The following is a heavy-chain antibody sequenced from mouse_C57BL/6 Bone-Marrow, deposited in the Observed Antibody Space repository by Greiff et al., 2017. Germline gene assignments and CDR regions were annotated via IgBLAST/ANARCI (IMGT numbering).Heavy chain of an antibody. V-gene: IGHV1-74*01. CDR3: AIRNWENWYFDV. CDR1: GYTFTSYW. D-gene: IGHD4-1*01. Sequence: VQLKEPGAELVKPGASVKVSCKASGYTFTSYWMHWVKQRPGQGLEWIGRIHPCDGYATYNQQFKGKAPLTVDKSSSTAYMQLSSLTSEDSAVYYGAIRNWENWYFDVWGTGTTVTVSS. J-gene: IGHJ1*03. CDR2: IHPCDGYA.